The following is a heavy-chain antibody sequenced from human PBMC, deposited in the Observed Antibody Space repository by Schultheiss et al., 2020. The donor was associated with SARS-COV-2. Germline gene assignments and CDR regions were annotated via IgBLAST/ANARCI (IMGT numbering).Heavy chain of an antibody. CDR1: GGSISSGDYY. CDR2: IYLSGST. CDR3: ARNRDQGFDS. V-gene: IGHV4-30-4*01. Sequence: SQTLSLTCTVSGGSISSGDYYWSWIRQPPGTGLEWIGYIYLSGSTHYNPSLKSRPSISIDTSTIQFFLSLSSVTAADTAVYYCARNRDQGFDSWGQGALVTISS. J-gene: IGHJ4*02.